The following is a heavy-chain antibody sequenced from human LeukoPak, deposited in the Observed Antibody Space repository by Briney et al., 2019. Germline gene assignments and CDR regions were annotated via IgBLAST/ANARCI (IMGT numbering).Heavy chain of an antibody. V-gene: IGHV4-59*01. Sequence: SETLSLTCTVSGGSISSYYWSWIRQPPGKGLEWIGYIYYSGSTNYNPSLKSRVTISVDTSKNQFSLKLSSVTAAGTAVYYCARYLSGYWHNWFDPWGQGTLVTVSS. CDR2: IYYSGST. D-gene: IGHD3-22*01. CDR3: ARYLSGYWHNWFDP. CDR1: GGSISSYY. J-gene: IGHJ5*02.